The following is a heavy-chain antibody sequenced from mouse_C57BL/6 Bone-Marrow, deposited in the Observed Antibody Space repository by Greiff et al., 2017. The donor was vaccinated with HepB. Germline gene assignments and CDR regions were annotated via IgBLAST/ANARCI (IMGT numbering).Heavy chain of an antibody. D-gene: IGHD2-2*01. CDR2: IDPSDSYT. V-gene: IGHV1-69*01. CDR1: GYTFTSYW. CDR3: ARGGYGDWFAY. J-gene: IGHJ3*01. Sequence: QVQLKQPGAELVMPGASVKLSCKASGYTFTSYWMHWVKQRPGQGLEWIGEIDPSDSYTNYNQKFKGKSTLTVDKSSSTAYMQLSSLTSEDSAVYYCARGGYGDWFAYWGQGTLVTVSA.